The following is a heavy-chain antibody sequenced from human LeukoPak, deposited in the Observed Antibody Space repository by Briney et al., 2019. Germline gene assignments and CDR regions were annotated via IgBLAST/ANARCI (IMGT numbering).Heavy chain of an antibody. CDR2: INPIFGTA. CDR1: GGTFSSYA. Sequence: SVKASCKASGGTFSSYAISWVRQAPGQGLEWMGGINPIFGTANYAQKFQGRVTITADESTSTAYMELSSLRSEDTAVYYCASKPSSGWYYFDYWGQGTLVTVSS. J-gene: IGHJ4*02. CDR3: ASKPSSGWYYFDY. V-gene: IGHV1-69*13. D-gene: IGHD6-19*01.